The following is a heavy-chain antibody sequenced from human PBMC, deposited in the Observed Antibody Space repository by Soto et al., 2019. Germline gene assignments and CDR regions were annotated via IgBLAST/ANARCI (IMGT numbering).Heavy chain of an antibody. D-gene: IGHD3-16*01. Sequence: GGSLRLSCAASGFTFSGSIIHWVRQASGKGLEWVGRIRGKADSYATAYAASVRGRFTVSRDDSKNTAYLHMKSLKTEDTAVYYCTRRDSVMYDYWGQGTLVTVSS. CDR1: GFTFSGSI. CDR2: IRGKADSYAT. V-gene: IGHV3-73*01. CDR3: TRRDSVMYDY. J-gene: IGHJ4*02.